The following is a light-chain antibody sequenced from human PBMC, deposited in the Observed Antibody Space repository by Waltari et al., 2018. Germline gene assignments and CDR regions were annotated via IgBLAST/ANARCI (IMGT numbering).Light chain of an antibody. V-gene: IGLV2-8*01. CDR3: SSYAGDNNVM. CDR1: TSDVGGYTF. J-gene: IGLJ3*02. CDR2: EVT. Sequence: QSVLTQPHSAPGSPGQSVPIPCTEPTSDVGGYTFSSWYQQRPGKAPKLMIYEVTKRPSGVPDRFSGSKSGNTASLTVSGLQAEDEADYYCSSYAGDNNVMFGGGTSLTVL.